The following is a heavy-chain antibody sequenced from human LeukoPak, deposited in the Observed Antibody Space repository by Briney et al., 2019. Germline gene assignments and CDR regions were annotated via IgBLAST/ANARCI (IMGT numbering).Heavy chain of an antibody. CDR1: GFTFSSYA. CDR3: PKGGYDSDSYGDFDY. D-gene: IGHD6-19*01. CDR2: ISYDGSNN. V-gene: IGHV3-30-3*01. Sequence: PGGSLRLSCAASGFTFSSYAMHWVRQAPGKGLEWVAVISYDGSNNYYADSVKGSFPIPRDNSKNPLNPPMNRLRAKDTAIYYCPKGGYDSDSYGDFDYWGQGTLVTVSP. J-gene: IGHJ4*02.